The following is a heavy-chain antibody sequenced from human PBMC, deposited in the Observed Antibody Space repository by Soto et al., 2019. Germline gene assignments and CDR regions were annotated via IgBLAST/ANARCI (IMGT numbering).Heavy chain of an antibody. D-gene: IGHD2-15*01. CDR1: GYTFTSYG. Sequence: SVKVSCKASGYTFTSYGISWVRQAPVQGLEWMGWISAYNGNTNYAQKLQGRVTMTTDTSTSTAYMELRSLRSDDTAVYYCARVDIVVVVAAKGEAFDIWGQGTMVTVSS. CDR3: ARVDIVVVVAAKGEAFDI. J-gene: IGHJ3*02. V-gene: IGHV1-18*04. CDR2: ISAYNGNT.